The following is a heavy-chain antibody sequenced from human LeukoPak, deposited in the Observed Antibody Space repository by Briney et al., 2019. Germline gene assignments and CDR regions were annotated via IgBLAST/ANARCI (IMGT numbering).Heavy chain of an antibody. V-gene: IGHV3-7*01. CDR2: IKQDGSEK. Sequence: GGSLRLSCATSGFTFSSNWMSWVRQAPGKGLEWVANIKQDGSEKYYVDSVKGRFTISRDNAKNSLYLQMNSLRAEDTAVYYRAKYRRSSGPIDYWGQGTLVIVSS. CDR1: GFTFSSNW. D-gene: IGHD3-10*01. CDR3: AKYRRSSGPIDY. J-gene: IGHJ4*02.